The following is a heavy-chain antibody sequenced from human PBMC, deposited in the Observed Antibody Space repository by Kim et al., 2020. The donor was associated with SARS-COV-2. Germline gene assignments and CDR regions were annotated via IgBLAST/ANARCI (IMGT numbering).Heavy chain of an antibody. D-gene: IGHD2-2*01. CDR3: ARHSRSVVVPAAIQA. J-gene: IGHJ4*02. Sequence: RTLKSRVTISVDTSKNQFSLKLSSVTAADTAVYYCARHSRSVVVPAAIQAWGQGTLVTVSS. V-gene: IGHV4-39*01.